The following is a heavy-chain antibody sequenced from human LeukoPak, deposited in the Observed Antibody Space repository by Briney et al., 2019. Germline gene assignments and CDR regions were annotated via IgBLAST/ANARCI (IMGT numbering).Heavy chain of an antibody. J-gene: IGHJ4*02. CDR1: GYTFSSYW. CDR3: ARDIPEGLSYFDY. D-gene: IGHD2-2*01. CDR2: IKEDGSTK. Sequence: GGSVTLSCAASGYTFSSYWMSWVRQATGKALEWVANIKEDGSTKNYVDSVKGRFTISRDNAKNSLYLQMNSLRAEDTAVYYCARDIPEGLSYFDYWGQGTLVTVSS. V-gene: IGHV3-7*04.